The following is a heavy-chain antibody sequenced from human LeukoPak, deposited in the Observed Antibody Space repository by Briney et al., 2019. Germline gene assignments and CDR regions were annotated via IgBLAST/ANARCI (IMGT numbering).Heavy chain of an antibody. J-gene: IGHJ4*02. CDR2: ISSSGSTI. V-gene: IGHV3-11*01. D-gene: IGHD1-26*01. CDR1: GFTFSDYY. CDR3: AREPTSGSYFDY. Sequence: GGSLRLSCAASGFTFSDYYMSWIRRAPGKGLEWVSYISSSGSTIYYADSVKGRFTISRDNAKNSLYLQMNSLRAEDTAVYYCAREPTSGSYFDYWGQGTLVTVSS.